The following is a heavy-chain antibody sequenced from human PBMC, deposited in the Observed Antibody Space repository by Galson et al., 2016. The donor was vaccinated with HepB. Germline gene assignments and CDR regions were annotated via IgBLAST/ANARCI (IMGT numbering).Heavy chain of an antibody. CDR2: ISSSGSTI. Sequence: LRLSCAASGFSFSDYYMSWIRQAPGKGLEWVSYISSSGSTIYYADSLKGRFTMSRDNAKKSMYLQMNNLRGDDTAVYYCAREGYCSGGSCYYFDYWGQGTLVTVSS. J-gene: IGHJ4*02. D-gene: IGHD2-15*01. V-gene: IGHV3-11*01. CDR3: AREGYCSGGSCYYFDY. CDR1: GFSFSDYY.